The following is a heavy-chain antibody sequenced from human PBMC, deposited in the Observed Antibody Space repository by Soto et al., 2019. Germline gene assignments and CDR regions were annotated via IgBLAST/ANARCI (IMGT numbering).Heavy chain of an antibody. J-gene: IGHJ3*02. CDR1: GFTFSSYG. V-gene: IGHV3-33*01. CDR3: ASMRWLQFWAFDI. Sequence: PGGSLRLSCAASGFTFSSYGMHWVRQAPGKGLEWVAVIWYDGSNKYYADSVKGRFTISRDNSKNTLYLQMNSLRAEDTAVYYCASMRWLQFWAFDIWGQGTMVTVPS. CDR2: IWYDGSNK. D-gene: IGHD5-12*01.